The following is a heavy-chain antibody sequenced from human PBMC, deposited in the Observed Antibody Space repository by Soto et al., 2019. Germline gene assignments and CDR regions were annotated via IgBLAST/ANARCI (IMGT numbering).Heavy chain of an antibody. J-gene: IGHJ4*02. V-gene: IGHV4-34*01. CDR3: ARGVHYFDY. Sequence: PSETLSLTCAVYGGSFSGYYWSWIRQPPGKGLEWIGEINHSGSTNYNPSLKSRVTISVDTSKNQFSLKLSSVTAADTAVYYCARGVHYFDYWGQGTLVTVS. CDR2: INHSGST. CDR1: GGSFSGYY.